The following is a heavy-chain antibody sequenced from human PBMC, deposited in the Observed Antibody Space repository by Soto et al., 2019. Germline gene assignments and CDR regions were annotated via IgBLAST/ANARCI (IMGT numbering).Heavy chain of an antibody. V-gene: IGHV3-23*01. D-gene: IGHD3-3*01. CDR1: GFTFSSYA. CDR3: AKHSTTYDSWSGAVKGAFDV. J-gene: IGHJ3*01. Sequence: EVQMLESGGGLVQPGGSLRLSSAASGFTFSSYALTWVRQAPGKGLEWVSGISDGVDSTHYADSVKGRCTVSRDNSKNTLYVQINSLRAEDTDVYYCAKHSTTYDSWSGAVKGAFDVWGQGTMVTVSS. CDR2: ISDGVDST.